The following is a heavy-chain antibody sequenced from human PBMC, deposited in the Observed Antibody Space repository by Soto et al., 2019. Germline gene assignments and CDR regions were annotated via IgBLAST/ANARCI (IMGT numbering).Heavy chain of an antibody. V-gene: IGHV3-23*01. J-gene: IGHJ4*02. D-gene: IGHD3-3*01. CDR2: ISGSGGST. CDR1: GFTFSSYA. CDR3: AKGPAFWSGLNYFDY. Sequence: EVQLLESGGGLVQPGGSLRLSCAASGFTFSSYAMSWVRQAPGKGLEWVSAISGSGGSTYYADSVKGLFTISRDNSTNTLYLQMNRLRSEATAVHYCAKGPAFWSGLNYFDYWGQGPLVTVSS.